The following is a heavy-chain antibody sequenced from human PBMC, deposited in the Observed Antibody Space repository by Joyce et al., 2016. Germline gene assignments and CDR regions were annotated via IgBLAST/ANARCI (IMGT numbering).Heavy chain of an antibody. Sequence: QVQLVQSGAEVKKPGASVKVSCKASGYAFTKYNIHWVRQATGQGLEWMGWMNPFSGETGFTQRFQGRVTLTWNTSISTTYMDLRSLRSEDTAVYYCARFAGAAAGYNWFDPWGQGTLVTVSS. V-gene: IGHV1-8*01. CDR3: ARFAGAAAGYNWFDP. J-gene: IGHJ5*02. CDR1: GYAFTKYN. D-gene: IGHD6-13*01. CDR2: MNPFSGET.